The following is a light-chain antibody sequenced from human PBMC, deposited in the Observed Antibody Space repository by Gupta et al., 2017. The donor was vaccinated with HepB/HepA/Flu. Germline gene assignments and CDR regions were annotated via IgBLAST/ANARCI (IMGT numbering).Light chain of an antibody. Sequence: QSVLTQPPSVSGAPGQGVTISCTGSSTNIGAGYDVHWYQQLPGTAPKLLIYGNSKRPSGAPDRFSGSKSGTSASLAITGLQAEDEADYYCQSYDNSIYVFGTGTKVTVL. CDR2: GNS. CDR3: QSYDNSIYV. CDR1: STNIGAGYD. J-gene: IGLJ1*01. V-gene: IGLV1-40*01.